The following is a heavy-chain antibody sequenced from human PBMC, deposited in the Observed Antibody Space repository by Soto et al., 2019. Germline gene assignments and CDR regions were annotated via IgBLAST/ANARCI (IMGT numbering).Heavy chain of an antibody. J-gene: IGHJ4*02. CDR1: GFTFSSYA. CDR3: GRESYCSAY. CDR2: ISYAGSNK. Sequence: QVQLVESGGGVVQPGRSLRLSCVASGFTFSSYAMHWVRQAPGKVLEWVAVISYAGSNKYYADSVKGRFTISRDNSRNTVYVQMNSLRAEDTAVDYCGRESYCSAYWGQGTLVTVSS. V-gene: IGHV3-30-3*01.